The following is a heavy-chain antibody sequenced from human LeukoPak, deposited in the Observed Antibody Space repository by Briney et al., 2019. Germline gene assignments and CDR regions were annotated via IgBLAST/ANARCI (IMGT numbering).Heavy chain of an antibody. CDR1: GFTFSDYD. J-gene: IGHJ4*02. D-gene: IGHD2-21*02. Sequence: PGRSLRLSCAASGFTFSDYDMSWVRQAPGKGLEWVSAISGSGGSTYYADSVKGRFTISRDNAKNSLYLQMNSLRAEDTAVYYCARVSYCGGDCSTGSFDYWGQGTLVTVSS. CDR3: ARVSYCGGDCSTGSFDY. V-gene: IGHV3-11*04. CDR2: ISGSGGST.